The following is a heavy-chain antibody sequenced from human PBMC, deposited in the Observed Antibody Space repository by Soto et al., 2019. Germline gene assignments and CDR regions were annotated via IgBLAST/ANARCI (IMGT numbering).Heavy chain of an antibody. CDR2: SSSSGGYT. CDR1: GFSVGDNY. V-gene: IGHV3-11*06. Sequence: QVQLVESGGGLVEPGGSLRLSCAASGFSVGDNYMTWIRQAPGQGLEWLSYSSSSGGYTNYADSVKGRFTISRDNAKNSLYLQMDSLRAEDTAVYCCARSSGRRHVFTFDYGLDVWGQGTRVTVSS. D-gene: IGHD3-16*01. J-gene: IGHJ6*02. CDR3: ARSSGRRHVFTFDYGLDV.